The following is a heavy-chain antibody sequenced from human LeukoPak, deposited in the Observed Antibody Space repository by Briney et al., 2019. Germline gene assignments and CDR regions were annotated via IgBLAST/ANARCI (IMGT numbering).Heavy chain of an antibody. CDR1: GFTFSSYS. D-gene: IGHD3-10*01. V-gene: IGHV3-74*01. J-gene: IGHJ4*02. CDR3: AREGYYGSGSPPSLYFDY. CDR2: ITNDGSST. Sequence: PGGSLRLSCAASGFTFSSYSMNWVRQAPGKGLVWVSRITNDGSSTTYADSVKGRFTISRDNSRSTLYLQMNSLRPEDTAIYYCAREGYYGSGSPPSLYFDYWGQGTLVTVSS.